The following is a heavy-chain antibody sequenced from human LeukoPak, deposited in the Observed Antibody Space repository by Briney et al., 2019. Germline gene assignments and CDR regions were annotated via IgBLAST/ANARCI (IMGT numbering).Heavy chain of an antibody. CDR2: IYHSGST. D-gene: IGHD5-18*01. CDR3: ASGDTAMVPFDY. CDR1: GYSISSGYY. J-gene: IGHJ4*02. Sequence: SETLSLTCTVSGYSISSGYYWGWIRQPPGKGLEWIGSIYHSGSTYYNPSLKSRVTISVDTSKNQFSLKLSSVTAADTAVYYCASGDTAMVPFDYWGQGTLVTVSS. V-gene: IGHV4-38-2*02.